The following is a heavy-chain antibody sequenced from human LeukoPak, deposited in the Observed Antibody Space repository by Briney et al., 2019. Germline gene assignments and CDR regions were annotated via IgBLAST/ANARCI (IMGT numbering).Heavy chain of an antibody. Sequence: ASVKVSCKVSGCTLTELSMHWVRQAPGKGLEWMGGFDPEDGETIYAQKFQGRVTMTEDTSTDTAYMELSSLRSEDTAVYYCATTGYYGSGSYYGAFDIWGQGTMVTVSS. V-gene: IGHV1-24*01. CDR2: FDPEDGET. CDR1: GCTLTELS. J-gene: IGHJ3*02. D-gene: IGHD3-10*01. CDR3: ATTGYYGSGSYYGAFDI.